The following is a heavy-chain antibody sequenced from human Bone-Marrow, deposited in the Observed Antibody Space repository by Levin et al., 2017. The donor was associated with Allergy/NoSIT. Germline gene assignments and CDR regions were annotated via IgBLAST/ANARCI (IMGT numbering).Heavy chain of an antibody. CDR2: INPNSGGT. CDR3: AREDGSDKGYYYYGMDV. V-gene: IGHV1-2*02. CDR1: GYTFTGYY. D-gene: IGHD3-10*01. Sequence: GESLKISCKASGYTFTGYYMHWVRQAPGQGLEWMGWINPNSGGTNYAQKFQGRVTMTRDTSISTAYMELSRLRSDDTAVYYCAREDGSDKGYYYYGMDVWGQGTTVTVSS. J-gene: IGHJ6*02.